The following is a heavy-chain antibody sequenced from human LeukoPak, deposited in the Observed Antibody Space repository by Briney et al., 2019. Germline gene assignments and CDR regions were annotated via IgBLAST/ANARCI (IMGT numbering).Heavy chain of an antibody. CDR1: GFTFSSYW. CDR2: IKQDGSEK. Sequence: PGGSLRLSCAASGFTFSSYWMSWVRQAPGKGLEWVANIKQDGSEKYYVDSVKGRFTFSRDNAKNSLYLQMNSLRAEDTAVYYCARDSPPLAYYYYGMDVWGQGTTVTVSS. CDR3: ARDSPPLAYYYYGMDV. J-gene: IGHJ6*02. V-gene: IGHV3-7*01.